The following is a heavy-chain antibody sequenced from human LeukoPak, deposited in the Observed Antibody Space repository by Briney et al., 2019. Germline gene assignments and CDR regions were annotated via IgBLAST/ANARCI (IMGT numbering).Heavy chain of an antibody. D-gene: IGHD6-19*01. J-gene: IGHJ4*02. CDR2: IYYSGST. Sequence: SETLSLTCTVSGGSISSSSYYWGWIRQPPGKGLEWIGSIYYSGSTYYNPSLKSRVTISVDTSKNQFSLKLSSVTAADTAVYYCARHVIRSSGWSRDSDYWGQGTLVTVSS. V-gene: IGHV4-39*01. CDR3: ARHVIRSSGWSRDSDY. CDR1: GGSISSSSYY.